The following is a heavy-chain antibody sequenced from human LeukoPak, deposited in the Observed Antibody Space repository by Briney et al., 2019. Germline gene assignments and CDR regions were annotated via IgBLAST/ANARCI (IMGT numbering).Heavy chain of an antibody. CDR2: ISDTVRDT. CDR1: GFTLSAYG. V-gene: IGHV3-23*01. J-gene: IGHJ4*02. CDR3: AKDNYGGIFAS. Sequence: PGESLRLSCAPSGFTLSAYGMSWVRHARGKGLEWVSHISDTVRDTWYANSVKGGFIISRDNSTDTVYLQMSSLRPEDTALYSCAKDNYGGIFASWGQGTLVTVSS. D-gene: IGHD4-17*01.